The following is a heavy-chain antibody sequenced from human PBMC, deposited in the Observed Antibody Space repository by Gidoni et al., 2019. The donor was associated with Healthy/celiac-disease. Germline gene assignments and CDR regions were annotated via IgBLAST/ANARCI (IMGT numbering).Heavy chain of an antibody. CDR1: GFTFSSSS. CDR2: ISSSSSYI. J-gene: IGHJ4*02. V-gene: IGHV3-21*01. Sequence: EVQLVESGGGLVKPGGSLRLSCAASGFTFSSSSMICVRQAPGKGLEWVSSISSSSSYIYYADSVKGRFTISRDNAKNSLYLQMNSLRAEDTAVYYCARDPSFTYYDSSGYYFDYWGQGTLVTVSS. D-gene: IGHD3-22*01. CDR3: ARDPSFTYYDSSGYYFDY.